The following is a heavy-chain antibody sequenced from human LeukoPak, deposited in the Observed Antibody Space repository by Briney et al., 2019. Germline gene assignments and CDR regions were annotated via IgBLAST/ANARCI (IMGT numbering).Heavy chain of an antibody. CDR2: IQYSGST. V-gene: IGHV4-39*01. Sequence: PSETLSLTCTVSGGSISSSSYYWGWIRQPPGKGLQWIGSIQYSGSTYYNPSLKSRVTMSVDTSKNQFSLKLTSVTAADTALYYCARRKDCGGDCYIFDIWGQGTMVTVSS. CDR1: GGSISSSSYY. J-gene: IGHJ3*02. CDR3: ARRKDCGGDCYIFDI. D-gene: IGHD2-21*02.